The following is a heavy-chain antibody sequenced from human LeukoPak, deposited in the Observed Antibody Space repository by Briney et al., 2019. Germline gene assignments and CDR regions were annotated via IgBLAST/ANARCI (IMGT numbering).Heavy chain of an antibody. V-gene: IGHV3-30*18. Sequence: GGALRLSCAASGFTLSSYGMHWVRQAPGKGLEWVAVISYDGSNKYYADSVKGRFTISRDNSKNTLYLQMNSLRAEDTAVYYCAKDPGYSSSWYYFDYWGQGTLVTVSS. CDR1: GFTLSSYG. CDR2: ISYDGSNK. J-gene: IGHJ4*02. D-gene: IGHD6-13*01. CDR3: AKDPGYSSSWYYFDY.